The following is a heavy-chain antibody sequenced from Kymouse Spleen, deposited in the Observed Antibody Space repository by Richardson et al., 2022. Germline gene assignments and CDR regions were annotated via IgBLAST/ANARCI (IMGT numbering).Heavy chain of an antibody. CDR2: IWYDGSNK. Sequence: QVQLVESGGGVVQPGRSLRLSCAASGFTFSSYGMHWVRQAPGKGLEWVAVIWYDGSNKYYADSVKGRFTISRDNSKNTLYLQMNSLRAEDTAVYYCARERIYYDSSGYYYFDYWGQGTLVTVSS. D-gene: IGHD3-22*01. V-gene: IGHV3-33*01. CDR1: GFTFSSYG. CDR3: ARERIYYDSSGYYYFDY. J-gene: IGHJ4*02.